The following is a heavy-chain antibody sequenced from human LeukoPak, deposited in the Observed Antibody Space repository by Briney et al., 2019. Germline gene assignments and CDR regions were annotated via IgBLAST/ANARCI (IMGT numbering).Heavy chain of an antibody. CDR1: GGSISSYY. V-gene: IGHV4-59*03. CDR3: ARTYTSMVPLYFDS. J-gene: IGHJ4*02. Sequence: SETLSLTCTVSGGSISSYYWSWIRQPPGKGLEWIGYIYYSGSTNYHPSLNSRVTISVDTSKNRFSLNLISVTAADTAVYYCARTYTSMVPLYFDSWGQGTLVTVSS. CDR2: IYYSGST. D-gene: IGHD5-18*01.